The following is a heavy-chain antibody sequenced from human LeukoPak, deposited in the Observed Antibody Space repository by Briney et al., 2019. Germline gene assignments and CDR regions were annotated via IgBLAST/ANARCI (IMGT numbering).Heavy chain of an antibody. D-gene: IGHD3-3*01. CDR3: ARGIPYDFWSGYSIDY. J-gene: IGHJ4*02. Sequence: SVKVSCKASGGTFSSYAISWVRQAPGQGLEWMGGIIPIFGTANYAQKFQGRVTITADESTSTAYMELSSLRSEDTAVYYCARGIPYDFWSGYSIDYWGQGTLDTVSS. CDR2: IIPIFGTA. V-gene: IGHV1-69*13. CDR1: GGTFSSYA.